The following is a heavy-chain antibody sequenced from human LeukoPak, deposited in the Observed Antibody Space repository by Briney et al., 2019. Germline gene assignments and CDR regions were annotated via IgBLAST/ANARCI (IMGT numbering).Heavy chain of an antibody. J-gene: IGHJ4*02. V-gene: IGHV4-59*01. CDR2: IYYSGST. Sequence: PSETLSLTCTVSGGSISSNYWSWIRQPPGKGLEWIGYIYYSGSTYYNPSLKSRVTISAETSKNHFSLRLNSVTAADTAMYYCARWIPSGSSFDYWGQGNLVTVSS. CDR3: ARWIPSGSSFDY. CDR1: GGSISSNY. D-gene: IGHD2-15*01.